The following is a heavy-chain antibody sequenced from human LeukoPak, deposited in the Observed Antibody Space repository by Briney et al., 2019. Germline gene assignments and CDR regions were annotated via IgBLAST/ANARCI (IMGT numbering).Heavy chain of an antibody. V-gene: IGHV3-7*01. CDR2: IKQDGSEK. CDR3: ARDGEYSSSSAAFDI. Sequence: GSLRLSCAASGFTFSDYYMSWIRQAPGKGLEWVANIKQDGSEKYYVDSVKGRFTISRDNAKNSLYLQMNSLRAEDTAVYYCARDGEYSSSSAAFDIWGQGTMVTVSS. J-gene: IGHJ3*02. D-gene: IGHD6-6*01. CDR1: GFTFSDYY.